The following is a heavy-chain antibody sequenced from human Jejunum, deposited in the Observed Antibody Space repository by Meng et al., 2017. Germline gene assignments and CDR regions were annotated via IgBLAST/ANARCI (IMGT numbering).Heavy chain of an antibody. Sequence: HLQLQESGSGLVKPSQTLSLTCADTSGPIGSGAYSWSWIRQPPGKGLEWIGHSYHTGSSNYNPSLESRVTISVDRSKNQFSLKLTSVTAADTAVYYCARASVGNCGGDCYSPHWFDPWGQGTLVTVSS. V-gene: IGHV4-30-2*01. D-gene: IGHD2-21*02. CDR2: SYHTGSS. CDR1: SGPIGSGAYS. CDR3: ARASVGNCGGDCYSPHWFDP. J-gene: IGHJ5*02.